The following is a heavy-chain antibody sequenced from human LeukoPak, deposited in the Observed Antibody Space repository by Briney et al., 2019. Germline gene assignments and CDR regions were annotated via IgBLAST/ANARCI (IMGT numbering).Heavy chain of an antibody. D-gene: IGHD3-10*01. CDR1: GYTFTGYY. Sequence: GASVKVSCKASGYTFTGYYMHWVRQAPGQGLEWMGWINPNSGGTNYAQKFQGRATMTRDTSISTAYMELSRLRSDDTAVYYCARAPGSGSYPFDYWGQGTLVTVSS. J-gene: IGHJ4*02. CDR3: ARAPGSGSYPFDY. V-gene: IGHV1-2*02. CDR2: INPNSGGT.